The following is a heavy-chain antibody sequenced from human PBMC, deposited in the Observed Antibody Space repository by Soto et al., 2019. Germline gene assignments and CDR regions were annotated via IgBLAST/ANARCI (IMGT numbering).Heavy chain of an antibody. Sequence: EVQLVESGGGWVQPGGSLRLSCAASGFSFSSHSFNWVRQAPGQGLEWVAYISSRSSLILYADSVRGRFVISRDNALNSLYLPMNRPRDEDTAIYYCVIERGEYDSGWYFDRWGQGTPVTVSS. CDR1: GFSFSSHS. CDR3: VIERGEYDSGWYFDR. V-gene: IGHV3-48*02. CDR2: ISSRSSLI. D-gene: IGHD2-15*01. J-gene: IGHJ4*02.